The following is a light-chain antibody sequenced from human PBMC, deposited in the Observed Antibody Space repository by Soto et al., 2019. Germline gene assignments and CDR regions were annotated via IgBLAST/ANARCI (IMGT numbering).Light chain of an antibody. V-gene: IGKV1-33*01. Sequence: DIQMTQSPSSLSASVGDRVTITCQASQEISNYLNWYQQQPGKAPKLLIYDASNLETGVPSRFSGSGSGTDLTFTISSLQPEDIATYYCQQYDNLPPLTFGGGTKVEIK. CDR2: DAS. CDR1: QEISNY. J-gene: IGKJ4*01. CDR3: QQYDNLPPLT.